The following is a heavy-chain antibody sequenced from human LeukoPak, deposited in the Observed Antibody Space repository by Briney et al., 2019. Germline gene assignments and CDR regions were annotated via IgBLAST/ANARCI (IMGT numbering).Heavy chain of an antibody. CDR3: ARLYDSSGYGFDY. CDR1: GYSFTSYR. Sequence: KSGESLKISCKGSGYSFTSYRIGWVRQMPGKGLEWMGIIYPGDSDTRYSPSFQGQVTISADKSISTAYLQWSSLKASDTAMYYCARLYDSSGYGFDYWGQGTLVTVSS. CDR2: IYPGDSDT. V-gene: IGHV5-51*01. D-gene: IGHD3-22*01. J-gene: IGHJ4*02.